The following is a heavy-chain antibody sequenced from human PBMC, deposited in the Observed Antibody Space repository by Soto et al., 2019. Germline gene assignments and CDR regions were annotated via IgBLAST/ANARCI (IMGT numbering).Heavy chain of an antibody. Sequence: PSETLSLTCTVSGGSISSGDYYWSWIRQPPGKGLEWIGYIYYSGSTNYNPSLKSRVTISVDTSKNQFSLKLSSVTAADTAVYYCATGYCSGGSCYQFDYWGQGTLVTVSS. D-gene: IGHD2-15*01. J-gene: IGHJ4*02. CDR2: IYYSGST. CDR3: ATGYCSGGSCYQFDY. CDR1: GGSISSGDYY. V-gene: IGHV4-30-4*02.